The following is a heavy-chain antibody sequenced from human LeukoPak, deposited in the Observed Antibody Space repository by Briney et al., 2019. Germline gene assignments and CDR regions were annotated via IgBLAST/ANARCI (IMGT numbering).Heavy chain of an antibody. CDR2: INPNSGGT. CDR3: ARDARVDSSSWYGNHYFDY. CDR1: GYTFTGYY. J-gene: IGHJ4*02. D-gene: IGHD6-13*01. Sequence: ASVTVSCTASGYTFTGYYMHWVRQAPGQGLEWMGWINPNSGGTNYAQKFQGWVTMTRDTSISTAYMELSRLRSDDTAVYYCARDARVDSSSWYGNHYFDYWGQGTLVTVSS. V-gene: IGHV1-2*04.